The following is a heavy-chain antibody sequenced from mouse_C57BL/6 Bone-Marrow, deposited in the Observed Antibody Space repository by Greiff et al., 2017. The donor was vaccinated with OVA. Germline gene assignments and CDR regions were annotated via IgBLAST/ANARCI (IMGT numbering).Heavy chain of an antibody. CDR2: IWSGGST. J-gene: IGHJ3*01. Sequence: VHLVESGPGLVQPSQSLSITCTVSGFSLTSYGVHWVRQSPGKGLEWLGVIWSGGSTDYNAAFISRLSLSKDNSKSQVFFKMNSLQADDTAIYYCARADGGGYYFAYWGQGTLVTVSA. CDR3: ARADGGGYYFAY. CDR1: GFSLTSYG. V-gene: IGHV2-2*01. D-gene: IGHD2-3*01.